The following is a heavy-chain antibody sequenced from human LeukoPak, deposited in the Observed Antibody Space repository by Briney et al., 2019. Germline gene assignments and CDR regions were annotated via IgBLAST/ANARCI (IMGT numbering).Heavy chain of an antibody. Sequence: ASVKVSCKASGYTFTSYGISWVRQAPGQGLEWMGWISAYNGNTNYEQKLQGRVTMTTDTSTSTAYMELRSLRSDDTAVYYCARDALRFLEWLPQPFDPWGQGTLVTVSS. CDR3: ARDALRFLEWLPQPFDP. V-gene: IGHV1-18*01. D-gene: IGHD3-3*01. CDR2: ISAYNGNT. CDR1: GYTFTSYG. J-gene: IGHJ5*02.